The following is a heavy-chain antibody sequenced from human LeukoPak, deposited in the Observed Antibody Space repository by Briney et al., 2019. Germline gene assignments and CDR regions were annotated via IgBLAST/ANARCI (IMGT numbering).Heavy chain of an antibody. D-gene: IGHD6-19*01. J-gene: IGHJ4*02. V-gene: IGHV4-59*08. Sequence: TSETLSLTCTVSGGSISGYYWSWIRQPPGKGPEWIGYIYYSGSTNYNPSLKSRVTISVDTSKNQFSLKMNSVTAADTAVYYCARLASSGWSHCDYWGQGTQVTVSS. CDR3: ARLASSGWSHCDY. CDR1: GGSISGYY. CDR2: IYYSGST.